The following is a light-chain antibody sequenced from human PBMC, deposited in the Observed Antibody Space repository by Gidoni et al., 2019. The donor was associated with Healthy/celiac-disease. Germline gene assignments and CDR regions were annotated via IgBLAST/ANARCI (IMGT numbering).Light chain of an antibody. V-gene: IGKV1-39*01. J-gene: IGKJ4*01. CDR2: AAS. CDR3: QQSYSTPGT. CDR1: QSISSY. Sequence: DIQMTQSPSSLSASGGDRVTSTCRASQSISSYLNWYQQKPGQAPKILIYAASSLQSGVPSRFSGSGSGTDFTLTISSLQPEDFATYYCQQSYSTPGTFGGGTKVEIK.